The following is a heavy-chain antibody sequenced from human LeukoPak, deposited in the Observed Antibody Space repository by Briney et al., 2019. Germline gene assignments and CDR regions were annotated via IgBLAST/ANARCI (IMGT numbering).Heavy chain of an antibody. CDR1: GGSVSSGSYY. V-gene: IGHV4-61*09. CDR2: IYTSGST. J-gene: IGHJ4*02. Sequence: SEALSLTCSVSGGSVSSGSYYWSWIRQPAGKGLEWIGHIYTSGSTNYNPSLKSRVTMSVDTSKNQFSLKLSSVTAADTAVYYCARDGPSIVGAPLFDYWGQGTLVTVSS. CDR3: ARDGPSIVGAPLFDY. D-gene: IGHD1-26*01.